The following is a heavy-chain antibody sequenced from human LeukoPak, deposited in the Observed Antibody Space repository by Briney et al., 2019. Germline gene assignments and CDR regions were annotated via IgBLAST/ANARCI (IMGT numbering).Heavy chain of an antibody. CDR3: AREYQGYYDSKFIDRGGMDV. Sequence: ASVEVSCKASGYTFTGYYIHWVRQAPGQGLEWMGWINPNSGGTNYAQKFQGRVTMTRDTSISTAYMELSRLRSDDTAVYYCAREYQGYYDSKFIDRGGMDVWGQGTTVTVSS. CDR2: INPNSGGT. V-gene: IGHV1-2*02. D-gene: IGHD3-22*01. J-gene: IGHJ6*02. CDR1: GYTFTGYY.